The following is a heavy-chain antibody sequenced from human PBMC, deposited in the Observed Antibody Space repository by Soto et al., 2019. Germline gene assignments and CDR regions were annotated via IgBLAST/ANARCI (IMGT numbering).Heavy chain of an antibody. D-gene: IGHD3-22*01. Sequence: SETLSLTFTVSGGSISISSYYWGLIRQPTGKGLEWIGSIYYSGSNYYKTSLKSRVTIYVDTSKKQFSLKMSSVTAADTAVYYYDSSGPNYWGQGTLVTVSS. CDR3: DSSGPNY. V-gene: IGHV4-39*01. J-gene: IGHJ4*02. CDR1: GGSISISSYY. CDR2: IYYSGSN.